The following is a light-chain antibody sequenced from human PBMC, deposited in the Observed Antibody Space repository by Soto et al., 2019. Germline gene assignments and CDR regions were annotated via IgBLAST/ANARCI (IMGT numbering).Light chain of an antibody. V-gene: IGKV3-20*01. J-gene: IGKJ2*01. CDR1: QSVRSSY. CDR2: GAS. Sequence: EIVLTQSPGTLSLSPGERVTLSCRASQSVRSSYLAWYQQKPGQAPRLLIYGASSRATGIPDRFSGSGSGTDFTLTISRLEPEDFAVYFCQQYGSSPRTFGQGTKLEIK. CDR3: QQYGSSPRT.